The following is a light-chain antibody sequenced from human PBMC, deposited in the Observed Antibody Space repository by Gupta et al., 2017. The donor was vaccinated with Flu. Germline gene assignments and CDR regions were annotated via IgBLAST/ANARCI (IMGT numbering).Light chain of an antibody. CDR3: CSSAGSNTVV. J-gene: IGLJ2*01. V-gene: IGLV2-11*01. CDR2: DVN. CDR1: SSDVGDCNC. Sequence: QSALTQPRSVSGSPGQSVPISCTETSSDVGDCNCVSWYQQHPGKAPKLMIYDVNERPSGVPHRFSGSKSGNTASLTISGLQAEDDADYYCCSSAGSNTVVFGGGTKLTVL.